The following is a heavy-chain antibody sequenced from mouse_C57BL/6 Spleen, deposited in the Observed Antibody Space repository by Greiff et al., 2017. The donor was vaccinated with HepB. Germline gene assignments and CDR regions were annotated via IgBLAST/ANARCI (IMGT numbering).Heavy chain of an antibody. D-gene: IGHD2-2*01. CDR1: GYTFTDYN. CDR2: INPNNGGN. J-gene: IGHJ3*01. Sequence: EVQLVESGPELVKPGASVKIPCKASGYTFTDYNMDWVKQSHGKSLEWIGDINPNNGGNIYNQKFKGKATLTVDKSSSTTYMDLRSLTSEASAVYYCARREGYPFAYWGQGTLVTVSA. V-gene: IGHV1-18*01. CDR3: ARREGYPFAY.